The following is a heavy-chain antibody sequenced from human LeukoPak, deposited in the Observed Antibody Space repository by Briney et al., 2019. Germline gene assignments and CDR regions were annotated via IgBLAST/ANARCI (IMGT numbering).Heavy chain of an antibody. D-gene: IGHD2-15*01. CDR2: INPGNGDT. J-gene: IGHJ6*02. CDR3: ARERWHCRVNCYSVYYYALDV. V-gene: IGHV1-3*01. Sequence: GASVKVSCKASGYTFSGYAIHWVRQAPGQRLEWLGWINPGNGDTKYSQNFQGRVTVTSDTSAATAYVELNSLTSEDTAVYYCARERWHCRVNCYSVYYYALDVWGQGTTVTVSS. CDR1: GYTFSGYA.